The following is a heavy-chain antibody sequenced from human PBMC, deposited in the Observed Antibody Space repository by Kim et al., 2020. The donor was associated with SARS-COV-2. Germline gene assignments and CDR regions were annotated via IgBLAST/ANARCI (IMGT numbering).Heavy chain of an antibody. CDR2: ISSNSSYI. V-gene: IGHV3-21*01. Sequence: GGSLRLSCAASGFTFSSYTMNWVRQAPGKGLEWVSSISSNSSYIYYADSVKGRFTISRDNAKKSLYLQMNSLRAEDTAIYYCARDGSGYYEKTLKYFDYWGQGTLVTVSS. CDR3: ARDGSGYYEKTLKYFDY. CDR1: GFTFSSYT. J-gene: IGHJ4*02. D-gene: IGHD1-26*01.